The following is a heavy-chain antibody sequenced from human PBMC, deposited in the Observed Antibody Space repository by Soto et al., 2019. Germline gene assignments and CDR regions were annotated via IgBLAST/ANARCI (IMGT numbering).Heavy chain of an antibody. CDR3: ARSDGRY. Sequence: ETLSLTCSVSGASISSVYHFWRRIRQPPGKGLEWIGYIYYSGSTNYNPSLKSRVTISVDTSKNQFSLKLSSVTAADTAVYYCARSDGRYWGQGTLVTVSS. V-gene: IGHV4-61*01. J-gene: IGHJ4*02. CDR2: IYYSGST. CDR1: GASISSVYHF.